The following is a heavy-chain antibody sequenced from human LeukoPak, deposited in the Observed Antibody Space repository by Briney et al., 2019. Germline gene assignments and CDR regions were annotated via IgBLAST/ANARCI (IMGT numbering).Heavy chain of an antibody. CDR2: IYYSGRT. CDR1: GGSISSSSYY. D-gene: IGHD6-13*01. Sequence: SETLSLTCTVSGGSISSSSYYWGWIRQPPGKGLEWIGSIYYSGRTYYNPSLKSRVTISVDTSKNQFSLKLSSVTAADTAVYYCARDRYSSSWSTVGVPFDYWGQGTLVTVSS. V-gene: IGHV4-39*07. J-gene: IGHJ4*02. CDR3: ARDRYSSSWSTVGVPFDY.